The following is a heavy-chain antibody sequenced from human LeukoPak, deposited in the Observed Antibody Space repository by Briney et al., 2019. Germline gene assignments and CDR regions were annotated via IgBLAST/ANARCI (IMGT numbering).Heavy chain of an antibody. V-gene: IGHV1-69*13. CDR3: ARAAYDLLTAYYLKYFDL. CDR2: IIPIFGTT. J-gene: IGHJ2*01. Sequence: ASVKVSCKTSGGTFSIYAISWVRQAPGQGLEWMGGIIPIFGTTNYAQKFQGRVTLTADESTSTAYMELSSLRSEDTAVYYCARAAYDLLTAYYLKYFDLWGRGTLVTVDS. D-gene: IGHD3-9*01. CDR1: GGTFSIYA.